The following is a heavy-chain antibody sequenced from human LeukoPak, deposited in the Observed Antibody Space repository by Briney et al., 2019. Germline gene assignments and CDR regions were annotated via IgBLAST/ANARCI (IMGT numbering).Heavy chain of an antibody. CDR1: GYSISSGYY. V-gene: IGHV4-38-2*02. D-gene: IGHD3-16*02. Sequence: PSETLSLTCTVSGYSISSGYYWGWIRQPPGKGLEWIGSIYYSGSTYYNPSLKSRVTISVDTSKNQFSLKLSSVTAADTAVYYCAREKYDYVWGSYRFSPGYFDYWGQGTLVTVSS. J-gene: IGHJ4*02. CDR2: IYYSGST. CDR3: AREKYDYVWGSYRFSPGYFDY.